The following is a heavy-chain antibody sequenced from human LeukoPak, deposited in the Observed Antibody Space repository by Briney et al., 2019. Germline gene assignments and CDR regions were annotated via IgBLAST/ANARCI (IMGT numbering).Heavy chain of an antibody. Sequence: GGSLRLSCAASGFTFSDYYMSWIRQAPGKGLEWVSYISSSGSTIYYADSVKGRFTTSRDNAKNSLYLQMNSLRAEDTAVYYCARDNIAVAGRGEGFDYWGQGTLVTVSS. V-gene: IGHV3-11*01. CDR1: GFTFSDYY. D-gene: IGHD6-19*01. J-gene: IGHJ4*02. CDR2: ISSSGSTI. CDR3: ARDNIAVAGRGEGFDY.